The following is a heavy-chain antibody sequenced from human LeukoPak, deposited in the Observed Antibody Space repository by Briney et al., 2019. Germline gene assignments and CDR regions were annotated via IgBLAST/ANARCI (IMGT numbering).Heavy chain of an antibody. CDR1: GGSISGSSYY. Sequence: SETLSLTCTVSGGSISGSSYYWGWIRQPPRKGLEWIGNIYYSGSTYYNPSLKSRVTISVDTSKNQFSLKLSSVTAADTAVYYCAREEGYCSGGSCYSYFDYWGQGTLVTVSS. V-gene: IGHV4-39*07. D-gene: IGHD2-15*01. CDR2: IYYSGST. J-gene: IGHJ4*02. CDR3: AREEGYCSGGSCYSYFDY.